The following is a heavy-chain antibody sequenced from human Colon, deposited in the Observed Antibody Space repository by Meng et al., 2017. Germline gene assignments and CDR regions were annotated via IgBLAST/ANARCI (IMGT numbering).Heavy chain of an antibody. CDR2: IYTSGTT. CDR1: GGSLHGHF. Sequence: SETLSLTCTVSGGSLHGHFWSWIRQPAGKGLEWIRRIYTSGTTNYNPSLKSRVTMSIDTSRTHFSLKVSSVTAEDTAVYYCLRMTRDSSNWYVDFWGQGTLVTVSS. D-gene: IGHD6-13*01. CDR3: LRMTRDSSNWYVDF. V-gene: IGHV4-4*07. J-gene: IGHJ4*02.